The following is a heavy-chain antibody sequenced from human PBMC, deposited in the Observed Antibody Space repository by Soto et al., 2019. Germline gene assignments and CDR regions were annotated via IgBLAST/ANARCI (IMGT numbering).Heavy chain of an antibody. V-gene: IGHV1-69*02. CDR3: XXXXXXGSRXFDY. CDR1: EDTFNSYT. D-gene: IGHD3-10*01. Sequence: QVQLVQSGAEVKKPGSSVRVSCKASEDTFNSYTINWVRQAPGQGLQWMGRTIPMLGMSNYALKFQGRVXXXXXXXXXXXXXXXXXXXXXXXXXXXXXXXXXXGSRXFDYWGQGTQVTVSS. J-gene: IGHJ4*02. CDR2: TIPMLGMS.